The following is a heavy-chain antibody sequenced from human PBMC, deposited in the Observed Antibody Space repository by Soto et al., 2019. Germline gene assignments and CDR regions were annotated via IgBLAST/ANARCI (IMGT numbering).Heavy chain of an antibody. V-gene: IGHV4-59*01. J-gene: IGHJ4*02. CDR2: VDYSGTT. Sequence: SETLSLTCIVSDDSISLYYWSWIRQPPGKRLEWIGFVDYSGTTKYSPSLKSRVTISLDTSKNQFSLNLSSVTAADTAVYFCARGSRNWPEDYYFDLWGQGTLVTVSS. D-gene: IGHD6-13*01. CDR1: DDSISLYY. CDR3: ARGSRNWPEDYYFDL.